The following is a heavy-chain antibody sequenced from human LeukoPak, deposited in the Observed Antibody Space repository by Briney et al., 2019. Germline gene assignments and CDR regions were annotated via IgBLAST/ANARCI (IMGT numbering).Heavy chain of an antibody. V-gene: IGHV3-53*01. D-gene: IGHD3-16*01. J-gene: IGHJ6*02. CDR2: IYSGGST. CDR1: GFTVSSNY. CDR3: ARGGGLDV. Sequence: GGSLRLSCAASGFTVSSNYMSWVRQAPGKGLEWVSVIYSGGSTYYADSVKGRFTISRDNAKNSLYLQMSNLRAEDTAVYFCARGGGLDVWGQGATVTVSS.